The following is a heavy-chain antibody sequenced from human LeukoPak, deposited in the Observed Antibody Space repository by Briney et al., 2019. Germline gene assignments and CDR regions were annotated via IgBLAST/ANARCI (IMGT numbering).Heavy chain of an antibody. V-gene: IGHV3-7*01. CDR2: IEQDGRET. CDR3: SASLND. CDR1: GFTFSTYW. Sequence: GGSLRLSCAASGFTFSTYWMTWVRQAPGKGLEWVANIEQDGRETYYLDSVKGRFTISRDNAKNSLYLQMTSLTAEDTAVYYCSASLNDWGQGTLVTVSS. J-gene: IGHJ4*02.